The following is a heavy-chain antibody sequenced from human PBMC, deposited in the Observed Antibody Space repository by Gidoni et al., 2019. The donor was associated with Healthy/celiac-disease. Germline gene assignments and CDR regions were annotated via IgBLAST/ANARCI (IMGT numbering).Heavy chain of an antibody. CDR3: ARQPYDFWSGYYYFDY. CDR2: IYYSGST. Sequence: QLQLQESGPGLVKPSETLSLTCTLSGGSISSSSYYWGWIRQPPGKGLEWIGSIYYSGSTYYNPSLKSRVTISVDTSKNQFSLKLSSVTAADTAVYYCARQPYDFWSGYYYFDYWGQGTLVTVSS. V-gene: IGHV4-39*01. J-gene: IGHJ4*02. D-gene: IGHD3-3*01. CDR1: GGSISSSSYY.